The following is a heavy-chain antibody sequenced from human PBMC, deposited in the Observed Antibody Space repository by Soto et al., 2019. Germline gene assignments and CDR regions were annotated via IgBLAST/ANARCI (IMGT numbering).Heavy chain of an antibody. CDR1: GGSFSGYY. Sequence: SETLSLTCAVYGGSFSGYYWSWIRQPPGKGLEGMGEINHSGSTNYTPSLKSRVTISVDTSKNQFSLKLSSVTAADTAVYYCARGKPYFDWLLLYCFDYWGQGTLVTVPS. J-gene: IGHJ4*02. V-gene: IGHV4-34*01. CDR3: ARGKPYFDWLLLYCFDY. CDR2: INHSGST. D-gene: IGHD3-9*01.